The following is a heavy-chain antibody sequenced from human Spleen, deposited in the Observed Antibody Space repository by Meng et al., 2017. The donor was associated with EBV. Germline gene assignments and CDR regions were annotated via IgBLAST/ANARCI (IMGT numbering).Heavy chain of an antibody. J-gene: IGHJ4*02. CDR2: VNGGNGDT. CDR3: VRLGGHSPSDY. CDR1: GYTFSSYA. D-gene: IGHD2-21*01. Sequence: QVQRVQSGAEVKKPGASVKVSCRASGYTFSSYATHWVRQAPGQRLEWMGWVNGGNGDTKYSQKFQGRVTFTRDTSASTAYMELSSLRSEDTAVYFCVRLGGHSPSDYWGQGTLVTVSS. V-gene: IGHV1-3*01.